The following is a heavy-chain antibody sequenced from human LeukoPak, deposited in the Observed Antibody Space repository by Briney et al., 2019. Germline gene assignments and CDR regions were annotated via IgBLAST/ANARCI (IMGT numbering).Heavy chain of an antibody. V-gene: IGHV4-59*01. J-gene: IGHJ1*01. CDR1: GGSINTYF. Sequence: SETLSLTCPVSGGSINTYFWGWIRQPPGKGLGWLGYIYYSGSTNYNPSLKRRVTISVDTSKNQFSLKLSSVTAADTAVYYCARGVTGGWYGDFQHWGQGTLVTVSS. CDR2: IYYSGST. D-gene: IGHD6-19*01. CDR3: ARGVTGGWYGDFQH.